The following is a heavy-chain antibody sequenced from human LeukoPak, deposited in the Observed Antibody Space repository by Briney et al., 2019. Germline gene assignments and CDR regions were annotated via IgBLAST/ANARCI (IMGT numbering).Heavy chain of an antibody. D-gene: IGHD6-13*01. CDR3: ARGRWAPFDC. Sequence: GGSLRLSCAASGFTSSDYWMHWVRQAPGKGLEWVANIKQDGSEKNYVASVKGRFTISRDNAKNSLYLQMNSLRAEDTALYYCARGRWAPFDCWGQGTLVTVSS. V-gene: IGHV3-7*01. CDR1: GFTSSDYW. CDR2: IKQDGSEK. J-gene: IGHJ4*02.